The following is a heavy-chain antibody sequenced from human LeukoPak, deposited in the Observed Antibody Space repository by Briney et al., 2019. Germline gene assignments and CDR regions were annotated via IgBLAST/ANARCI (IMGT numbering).Heavy chain of an antibody. CDR3: ARGRPHGNDY. D-gene: IGHD4-23*01. J-gene: IGHJ4*02. CDR2: IASDGSST. CDR1: GFIFSTYS. Sequence: GGSLRLSCATSGFIFSTYSLNWVRQAPGKGLVWVSRIASDGSSTTYADSVKGRFSISRDNAKNTLYLQMSSLRVEDTAVYYCARGRPHGNDYWGQGTLVTVSS. V-gene: IGHV3-74*01.